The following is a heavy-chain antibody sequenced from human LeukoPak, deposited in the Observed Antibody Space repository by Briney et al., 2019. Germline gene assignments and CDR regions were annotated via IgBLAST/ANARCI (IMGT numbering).Heavy chain of an antibody. D-gene: IGHD2-2*01. Sequence: ASVKVSCKASGYSFTDYAMHWVRQAPGQRLEWIGWINTDNGNTKFSEKFQGRVTITRDTSASTVYMELSSLRSEDTAVYYCARRGEAVVVVPAGRDYACYHMDVWGKGTTVTVSS. V-gene: IGHV1-3*04. CDR3: ARRGEAVVVVPAGRDYACYHMDV. CDR2: INTDNGNT. CDR1: GYSFTDYA. J-gene: IGHJ6*03.